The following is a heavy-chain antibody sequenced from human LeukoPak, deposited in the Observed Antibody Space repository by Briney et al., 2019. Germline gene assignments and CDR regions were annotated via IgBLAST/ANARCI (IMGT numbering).Heavy chain of an antibody. Sequence: GGSLRLSCAASGFIFSSYSMNWGRQAPGKGLEWVSSISSSSSYRYYADSVKGRFTISRDNAKNSLYLQMNSLRAEATAVYYCARASAVAGTRHYWGQGTLVTVSS. D-gene: IGHD6-19*01. CDR2: ISSSSSYR. CDR1: GFIFSSYS. CDR3: ARASAVAGTRHY. J-gene: IGHJ4*02. V-gene: IGHV3-21*03.